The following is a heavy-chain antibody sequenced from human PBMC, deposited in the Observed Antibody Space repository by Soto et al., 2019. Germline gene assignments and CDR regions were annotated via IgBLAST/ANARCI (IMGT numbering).Heavy chain of an antibody. J-gene: IGHJ4*02. CDR1: GGSISRYY. CDR3: ARDSTQAWNSYFDF. CDR2: IVHTGSA. V-gene: IGHV4-59*01. Sequence: SETLSLTCTVSGGSISRYYWSWFRQAPGKGMEWIGYIVHTGSANYNPSLMSRATMSVDTSKKQFSLRLTSVSPADTAVYYCARDSTQAWNSYFDFWGQGIPVTVSS. D-gene: IGHD1-7*01.